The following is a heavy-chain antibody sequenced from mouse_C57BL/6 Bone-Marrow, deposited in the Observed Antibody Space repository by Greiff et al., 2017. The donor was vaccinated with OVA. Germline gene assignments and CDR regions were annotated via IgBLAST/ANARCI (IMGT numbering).Heavy chain of an antibody. V-gene: IGHV14-4*01. J-gene: IGHJ4*01. CDR2: IDPENGDT. CDR1: GFNIKDDY. D-gene: IGHD2-4*01. CDR3: TTGLRREDGMDY. Sequence: VQLQQSGAELVRPGASVKLSCTASGFNIKDDYMHWVKQRPEQGLEWIGWIDPENGDTEYASKFQGKATITADTSSNTAYLQLSSLTSEDTAVYYCTTGLRREDGMDYWGQGTSVTVSS.